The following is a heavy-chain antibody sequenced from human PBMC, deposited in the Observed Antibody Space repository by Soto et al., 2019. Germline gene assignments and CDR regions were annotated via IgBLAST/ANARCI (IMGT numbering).Heavy chain of an antibody. Sequence: QVQLVQSGAEVKKPGSSVKVSCKASGGTFSSYAISWVRQAPGQGLEWMGGIIPIFGTANYAQKFQGRVTITSDECTSTSYMELSRLRSEDTAVYYCAIDRGRIAAAGIDYYYYYGMDVWGQGTTVTVSS. J-gene: IGHJ6*02. V-gene: IGHV1-69*01. CDR1: GGTFSSYA. D-gene: IGHD6-13*01. CDR3: AIDRGRIAAAGIDYYYYYGMDV. CDR2: IIPIFGTA.